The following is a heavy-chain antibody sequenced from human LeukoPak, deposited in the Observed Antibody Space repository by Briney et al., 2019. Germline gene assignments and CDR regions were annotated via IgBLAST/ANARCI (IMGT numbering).Heavy chain of an antibody. CDR3: ARGDGYSYGYLGY. CDR2: INPNSGSR. V-gene: IGHV1-2*02. D-gene: IGHD5-18*01. CDR1: GYTFTGYY. Sequence: GASVKVSCKAFGYTFTGYYMHWVRQAPGHGLEWMGWINPNSGSRSYAQKFQGRVTMTRDTSISTAYMGLSRLKSDDTAVCYCARGDGYSYGYLGYWGQGTLVTVSS. J-gene: IGHJ4*02.